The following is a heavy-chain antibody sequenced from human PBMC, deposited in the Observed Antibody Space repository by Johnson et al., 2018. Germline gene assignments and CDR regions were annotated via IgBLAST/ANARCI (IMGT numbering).Heavy chain of an antibody. CDR1: GGTFTSYI. V-gene: IGHV1-69*09. CDR2: IIPILGVA. J-gene: IGHJ4*02. Sequence: QVQLVESGAEVKEXGSSVKVXCKTSGGTFTSYIITWVRQAPGQGLECMGRIIPILGVANYTQKFQARVPITADISTSTAYLELNSLRFDDTAGYYCEREGSPSTSWYSVDYWGQGTLVTVSS. D-gene: IGHD6-13*01. CDR3: EREGSPSTSWYSVDY.